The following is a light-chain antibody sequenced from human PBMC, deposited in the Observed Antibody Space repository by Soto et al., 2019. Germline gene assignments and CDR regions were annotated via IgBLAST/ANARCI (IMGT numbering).Light chain of an antibody. J-gene: IGKJ4*01. CDR3: QQYGDSPLT. CDR2: GAS. V-gene: IGKV3-20*01. CDR1: QSVSSNY. Sequence: EIVLTRSPGTLSLSPGERATLSCRASQSVSSNYLAWYQQKPGQAPRLLIYGASSRATDIPDRFTGSGSGTDFTLTISRLEPEDFAVYYCQQYGDSPLTFGGGTKVEIK.